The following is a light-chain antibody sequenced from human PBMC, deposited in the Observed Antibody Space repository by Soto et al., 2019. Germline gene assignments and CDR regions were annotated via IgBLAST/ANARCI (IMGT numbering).Light chain of an antibody. CDR1: QSVDSN. CDR2: GAS. CDR3: QQYDNGPPWT. V-gene: IGKV3-15*01. J-gene: IGKJ1*01. Sequence: IVMTQSPAPLSVSPGERVTLSCTFSQSVDSNFAWYQQRPGQAPRLLIYGASTRATDVPARFSGSGSGTAFTLTISSLQSEDLAVYYCQQYDNGPPWTFGQGAKV.